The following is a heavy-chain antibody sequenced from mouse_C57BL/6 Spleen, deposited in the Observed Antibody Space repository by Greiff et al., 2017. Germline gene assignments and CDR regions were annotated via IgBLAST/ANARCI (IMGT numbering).Heavy chain of an antibody. D-gene: IGHD2-1*01. J-gene: IGHJ2*01. CDR2: IYPGDGDT. V-gene: IGHV1-82*01. CDR3: ARDGNYCFFDD. CDR1: GYAFSSSW. Sequence: QVQLQQSGPELVKPGASVKISCKASGYAFSSSWMNWVKQRPGEGLEWIGQIYPGDGDTNYNGKFKGKATLTADKSSSTAYMQLSSLTSEDSAVYFCARDGNYCFFDDWGQGTTLTVSS.